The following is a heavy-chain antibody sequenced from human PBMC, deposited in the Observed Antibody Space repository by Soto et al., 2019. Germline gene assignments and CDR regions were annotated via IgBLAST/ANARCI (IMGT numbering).Heavy chain of an antibody. V-gene: IGHV1-69*01. CDR2: IIPIFGTA. Sequence: QVQLVQSGAEVKKPGSSVKVSCKASGGTFSSYAISWVRQAPGQGLEWMGGIIPIFGTANYAQKFQGRVTITADEATITAYMELSSLRSEDTAVYYCARNRNLVVGYYYYGMDVWGQGTTVTVSS. CDR1: GGTFSSYA. D-gene: IGHD3-22*01. CDR3: ARNRNLVVGYYYYGMDV. J-gene: IGHJ6*02.